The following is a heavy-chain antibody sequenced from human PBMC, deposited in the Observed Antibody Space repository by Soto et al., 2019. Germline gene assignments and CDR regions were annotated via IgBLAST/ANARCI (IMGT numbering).Heavy chain of an antibody. V-gene: IGHV3-23*01. CDR1: GLAFAAYG. CDR2: VSGSGTST. CDR3: AKDGGYMDTWASDY. Sequence: EVRLLESGGGLVQPGASLRLSCTASGLAFAAYGMRWIRRAPGKGLEWVSTVSGSGTSTYYADSVRGRFTISRDNSRNTVYLQMISLRGEDTAVYYCAKDGGYMDTWASDYWGQGALVTVSS. J-gene: IGHJ4*02. D-gene: IGHD6-13*01.